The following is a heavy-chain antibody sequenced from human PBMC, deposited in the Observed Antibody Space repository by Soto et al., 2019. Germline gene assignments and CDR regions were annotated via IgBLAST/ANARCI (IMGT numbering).Heavy chain of an antibody. CDR2: ISHDGNNR. Sequence: QVQLVESGGGVVQPGRSLRLSCAASGFIFNEYAMHWVRQAPGKGLEWVALISHDGNNRYYSESVKGRFTISRDNSDNTVYLQTNSLRPEDTAVYFCARGQIRVPRPWLSEFDYWGQGTQVTVSS. CDR1: GFIFNEYA. D-gene: IGHD3-22*01. V-gene: IGHV3-30-3*01. CDR3: ARGQIRVPRPWLSEFDY. J-gene: IGHJ4*02.